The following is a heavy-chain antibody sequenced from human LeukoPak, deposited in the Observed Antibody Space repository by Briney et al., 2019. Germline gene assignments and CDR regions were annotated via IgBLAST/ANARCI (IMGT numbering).Heavy chain of an antibody. Sequence: PSETLSLTCTVSGGSISSSSYYWGWIRQPPGKGLEWIGSIYYSGSTYYNPPLKSRVTISVDTSKNQFSLKLSSVTAADTAVYYCARRYMGYFDYWGQGTLVTVSS. CDR3: ARRYMGYFDY. D-gene: IGHD5-18*01. V-gene: IGHV4-39*07. CDR2: IYYSGST. J-gene: IGHJ4*02. CDR1: GGSISSSSYY.